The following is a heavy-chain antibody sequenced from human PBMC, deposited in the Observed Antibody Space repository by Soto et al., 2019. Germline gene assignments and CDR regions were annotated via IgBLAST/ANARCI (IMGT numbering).Heavy chain of an antibody. V-gene: IGHV3-11*01. CDR2: INSDGTTT. D-gene: IGHD3-10*01. Sequence: QVQLVQSGGGLVTPGGSLRLSCEASGFNFNDYYMSWIRQAPGKGLEWVSDINSDGTTTHYADSVKGRFTISRDNAKNSLYLQMVSLRVDDTAVYYCSRDAWGGPSGQGTLVTVSS. CDR1: GFNFNDYY. J-gene: IGHJ5*02. CDR3: SRDAWGGP.